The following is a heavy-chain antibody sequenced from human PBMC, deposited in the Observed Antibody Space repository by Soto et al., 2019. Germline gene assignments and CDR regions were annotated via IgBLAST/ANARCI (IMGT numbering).Heavy chain of an antibody. D-gene: IGHD3-22*01. CDR2: IYSGCST. J-gene: IGHJ4*02. V-gene: IGHV3-53*01. CDR1: GCTVSSNY. CDR3: ARGLNVYDHSGYYYY. Sequence: EVQLLESGGGLVQPGGSLIFSCAASGCTVSSNYMSWVRQAPGKGLEWGSIIYSGCSTHYAPSVKVRFTISRDNSKNTRYLQINTLSPEDTALSYCARGLNVYDHSGYYYYWGQGTLVTVSP.